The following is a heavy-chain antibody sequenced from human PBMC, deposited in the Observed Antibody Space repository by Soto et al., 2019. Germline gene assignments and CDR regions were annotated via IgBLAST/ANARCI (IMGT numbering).Heavy chain of an antibody. CDR1: GFTFNAYS. CDR2: ISTTGGST. CDR3: ARPDGATYIFRY. Sequence: DVQLLESGGSLVQPGGSLRLSCAASGFTFNAYSLSWVRQAPGKGLECVSAISTTGGSTYYADSVKGRFTISRDNSQNTVYLQMNSLRAEDTAVSYCARPDGATYIFRYWGQGTLVTVSS. V-gene: IGHV3-23*01. D-gene: IGHD2-8*02. J-gene: IGHJ4*02.